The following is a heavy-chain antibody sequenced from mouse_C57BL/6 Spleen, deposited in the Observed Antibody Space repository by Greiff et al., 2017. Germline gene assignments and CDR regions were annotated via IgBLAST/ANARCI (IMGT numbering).Heavy chain of an antibody. D-gene: IGHD1-1*02. CDR2: ISYDGSN. CDR3: ASYGPGFDV. CDR1: GYSITSGYY. V-gene: IGHV3-6*01. J-gene: IGHJ1*03. Sequence: EVKLQESGPGLVKPSQSLSLTCSVTGYSITSGYYWNWIRQFPGNKLEWMGYISYDGSNNYNPSLKNRISITRDTSKNQFFLKLNSVTTEDTATXYCASYGPGFDVWGTGTTVTVSS.